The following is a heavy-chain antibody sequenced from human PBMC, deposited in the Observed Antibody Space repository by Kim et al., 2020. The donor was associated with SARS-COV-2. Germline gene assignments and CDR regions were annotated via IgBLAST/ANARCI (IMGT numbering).Heavy chain of an antibody. CDR2: IYWDDDK. J-gene: IGHJ3*02. V-gene: IGHV2-5*02. CDR3: AHRGPKYNWNYAFDI. CDR1: GFSLSTSGVG. D-gene: IGHD1-7*01. Sequence: SGPTLVNPTQTLTLTCTFSGFSLSTSGVGVGWIRQPPGKALEWLALIYWDDDKRYSPSLKSRLTITKDTSKNQVVLTMTNMDPVDTATYYCAHRGPKYNWNYAFDIWGQGTMVTVSS.